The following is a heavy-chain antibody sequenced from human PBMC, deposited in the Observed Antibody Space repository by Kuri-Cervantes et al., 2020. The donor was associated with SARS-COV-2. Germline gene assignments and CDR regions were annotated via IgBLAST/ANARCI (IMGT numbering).Heavy chain of an antibody. D-gene: IGHD3-3*01. V-gene: IGHV1-24*01. Sequence: GGSLRLSCKVSGYTLTELSMHWVRQAPGKGLGWMGGFDPEDGETIYAQKFQGRVTMTEDTSTDTAYMELSSLRSEDTAVYYCAAGITIFGVVSDYMDVWGKGTTVTVSS. J-gene: IGHJ6*03. CDR1: GYTLTELS. CDR3: AAGITIFGVVSDYMDV. CDR2: FDPEDGET.